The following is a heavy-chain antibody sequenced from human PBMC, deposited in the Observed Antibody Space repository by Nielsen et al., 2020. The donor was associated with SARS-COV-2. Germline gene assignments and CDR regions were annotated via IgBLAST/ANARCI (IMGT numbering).Heavy chain of an antibody. D-gene: IGHD3-3*01. CDR2: IDPSDSYT. Sequence: GESLKISCKGSGYSFTSYWISWVRQMPGKGLEWMGRIDPSDSYTNYSPSFQGHVTISADKSISTAYLQWSSLKASDTAMYYCARNRLHDFWSGDDAFDIWGQGTMVTVSS. J-gene: IGHJ3*02. CDR3: ARNRLHDFWSGDDAFDI. CDR1: GYSFTSYW. V-gene: IGHV5-10-1*01.